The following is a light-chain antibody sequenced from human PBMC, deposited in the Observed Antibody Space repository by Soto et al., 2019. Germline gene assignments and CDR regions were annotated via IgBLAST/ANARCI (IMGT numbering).Light chain of an antibody. V-gene: IGLV9-49*01. J-gene: IGLJ2*01. CDR2: VGTGGIVG. Sequence: QLVLTQPPSASASLGASVTLTCTLSSGYSNYKVDWYQQRPGKGPRFVMRVGTGGIVGSKGDGIPDRFSVLGSGLNRYLTIKNIQEEDESDYHCGADPGSGSNVVVFGGGTKLTVL. CDR1: SGYSNYK. CDR3: GADPGSGSNVVV.